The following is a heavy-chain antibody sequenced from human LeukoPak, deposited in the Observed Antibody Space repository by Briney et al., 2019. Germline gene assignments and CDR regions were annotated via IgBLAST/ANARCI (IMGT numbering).Heavy chain of an antibody. CDR2: IYHSGST. D-gene: IGHD3-10*01. J-gene: IGHJ4*02. CDR3: ARLWFGELLSFDY. V-gene: IGHV4-38-2*02. Sequence: PSETLSLTCTVSGYSISSGYYWGWIRPPPGKGLEWIGSIYHSGSTYYNPSLKSRVTMSVDTSKNQSSLKLSSVTAADTAVYYCARLWFGELLSFDYWGQGALVTVSS. CDR1: GYSISSGYY.